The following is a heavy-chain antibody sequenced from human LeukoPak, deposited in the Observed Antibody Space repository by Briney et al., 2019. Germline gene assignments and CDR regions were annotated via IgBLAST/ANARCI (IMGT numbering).Heavy chain of an antibody. Sequence: PSETLSLTCAVYGGSFSGYYWSWIRQPPGKGLEWIGEINHSGSTNYNPSLKSRVTTPVDTSKNQFSLKLSSVTAADTAVYYCARGLRSRWLQLRSAFDIWGQGTMVTVSS. CDR1: GGSFSGYY. J-gene: IGHJ3*02. CDR2: INHSGST. CDR3: ARGLRSRWLQLRSAFDI. D-gene: IGHD5-24*01. V-gene: IGHV4-34*01.